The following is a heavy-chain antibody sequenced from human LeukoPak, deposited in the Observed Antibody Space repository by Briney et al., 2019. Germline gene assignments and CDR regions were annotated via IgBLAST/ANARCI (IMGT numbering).Heavy chain of an antibody. Sequence: SGGSLRLSCAASGFPVSSLAMHWVRQAPGKGLEWVSSSGTRSGTKYYADSVKGRFTISRDNAKKSVFLQMNSLRDEDTAVYYCARVLLGATTINYYYYYMDVWGKGTTVTVSS. J-gene: IGHJ6*03. CDR1: GFPVSSLA. D-gene: IGHD1-26*01. CDR2: SGTRSGTK. V-gene: IGHV3-21*01. CDR3: ARVLLGATTINYYYYYMDV.